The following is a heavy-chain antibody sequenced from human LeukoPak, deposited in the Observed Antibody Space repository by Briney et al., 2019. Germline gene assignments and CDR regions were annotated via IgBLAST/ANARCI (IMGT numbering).Heavy chain of an antibody. D-gene: IGHD4-17*01. V-gene: IGHV3-73*01. CDR3: TRDYGVLFDY. J-gene: IGHJ4*02. Sequence: GGSLKPSCAASGFXFSGSAIHWVRQASGKGLEWVGRIRSKANSYATSSAASVKGRFTISRDDSKNTAYLQMSSLKTEGTAVYYCTRDYGVLFDYWGQGTLVTVSS. CDR1: GFXFSGSA. CDR2: IRSKANSYAT.